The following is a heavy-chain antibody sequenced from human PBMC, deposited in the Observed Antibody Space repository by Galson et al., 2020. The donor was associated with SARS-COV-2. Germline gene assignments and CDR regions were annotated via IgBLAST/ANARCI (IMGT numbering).Heavy chain of an antibody. CDR2: IYYSGST. CDR1: GGSISSYY. J-gene: IGHJ4*02. V-gene: IGHV4-59*01. Sequence: SQTLSLTCTVSGGSISSYYWSWIRQPPGKGLEWIGYIYYSGSTNYNPSLKSRVTISVDTSKNQFSLKLSSVTAADTAVYYCARGTPWWYFDYWGQGTLVTVSS. CDR3: ARGTPWWYFDY. D-gene: IGHD2-15*01.